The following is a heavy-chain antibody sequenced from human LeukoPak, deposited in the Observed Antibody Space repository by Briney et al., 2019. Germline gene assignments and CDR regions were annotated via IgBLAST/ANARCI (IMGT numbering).Heavy chain of an antibody. CDR2: IFDAGRT. D-gene: IGHD6-19*01. CDR3: AGATKWLAHDF. J-gene: IGHJ4*02. Sequence: GGSLRLSCAASGFTVGGIYMSWVRQAAGKGWEWVSTIFDAGRTTYADSVKGRFTISRDNYKNTLFLQMKSLRADDTAVYYCAGATKWLAHDFWGQGTRVTVSS. CDR1: GFTVGGIY. V-gene: IGHV3-53*01.